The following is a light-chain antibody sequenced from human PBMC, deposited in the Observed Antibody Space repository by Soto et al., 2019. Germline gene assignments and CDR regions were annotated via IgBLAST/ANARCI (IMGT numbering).Light chain of an antibody. V-gene: IGKV3-15*01. J-gene: IGKJ4*01. CDR1: QSLSSH. CDR2: GVS. CDR3: QQYHDWPLT. Sequence: EIEMTQSPATLSVSPGERVTLSCRASQSLSSHLAWYQQKPGQAPGLLIYGVSTRATGVPTRFSGSASGTEFTLTISSLLSEDFAVYYCQQYHDWPLTFGGGTKVEIK.